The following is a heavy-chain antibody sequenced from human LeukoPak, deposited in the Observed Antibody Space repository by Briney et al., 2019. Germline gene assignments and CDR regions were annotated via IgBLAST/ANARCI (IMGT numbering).Heavy chain of an antibody. D-gene: IGHD3-3*01. J-gene: IGHJ4*02. CDR2: IYTSGST. CDR1: GGSISSYY. CDR3: ARTFTYYDFWSGYYFDY. V-gene: IGHV4-4*07. Sequence: SETLSLTCTVSGGSISSYYWSWIRQPVGKGLEWIGRIYTSGSTNYNPSLKSRVTMSVDTSKDQFSLKLSSVTAADTAVYYCARTFTYYDFWSGYYFDYWGQGTLVTVSS.